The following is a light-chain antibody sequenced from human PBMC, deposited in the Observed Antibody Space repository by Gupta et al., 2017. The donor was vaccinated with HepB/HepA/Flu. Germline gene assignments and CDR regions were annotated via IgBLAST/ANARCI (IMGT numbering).Light chain of an antibody. CDR1: QSVSSSN. CDR3: QQYGNSPRT. Sequence: EIVLTQSPGTLSLSPGGRATLSCRASQSVSSSNLAWYQQKPGQAPRLLIYGAFSRATGIPDRISGSGSGTDFTLTISRLEPEDFAVYYCQQYGNSPRTFGQGTKVEIK. CDR2: GAF. J-gene: IGKJ1*01. V-gene: IGKV3-20*01.